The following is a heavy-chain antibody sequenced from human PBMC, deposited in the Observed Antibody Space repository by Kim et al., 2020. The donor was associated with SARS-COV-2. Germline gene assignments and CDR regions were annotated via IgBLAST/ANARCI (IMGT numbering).Heavy chain of an antibody. V-gene: IGHV4-4*02. CDR3: AKVDDY. CDR2: ISHTGST. J-gene: IGHJ4*02. Sequence: SETLSLTCAVSGASISSGNWWSWVRQPPGKGPELIAEISHTGSTKYNPSLESRVTISADNSKNQFSLRLSSLTAADTAVYYCAKVDDYWGPGTLVTVSS. CDR1: GASISSGNW.